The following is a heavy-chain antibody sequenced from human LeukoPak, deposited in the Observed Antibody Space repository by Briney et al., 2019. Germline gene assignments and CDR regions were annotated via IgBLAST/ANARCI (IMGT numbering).Heavy chain of an antibody. Sequence: SETLSLTCTVSGGSISSGGYYWSWIRQHPGKGLERIGYIYYSGSTYYNPSLKSRVTISVDTSKNQFSLKLSSVTAADTAVYYCARGRSDYYDSSGYTFDYWGQGTLVTVSS. CDR2: IYYSGST. CDR1: GGSISSGGYY. D-gene: IGHD3-22*01. CDR3: ARGRSDYYDSSGYTFDY. J-gene: IGHJ4*02. V-gene: IGHV4-31*03.